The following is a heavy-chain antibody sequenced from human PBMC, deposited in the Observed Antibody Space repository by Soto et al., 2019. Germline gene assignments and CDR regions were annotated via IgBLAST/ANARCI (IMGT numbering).Heavy chain of an antibody. D-gene: IGHD3-10*01. CDR1: GGSFSGYY. J-gene: IGHJ4*02. CDR3: ARVDGSGSYGFDY. CDR2: INHSGST. V-gene: IGHV4-34*01. Sequence: SETLPLTCAVCGGSFSGYYWSWMRRPPGKGLEWIGEINHSGSTNYNPSLKSRVTISVDTSKNQSSLKLSSVTGADTAVYYCARVDGSGSYGFDYWGQGTLVTVSS.